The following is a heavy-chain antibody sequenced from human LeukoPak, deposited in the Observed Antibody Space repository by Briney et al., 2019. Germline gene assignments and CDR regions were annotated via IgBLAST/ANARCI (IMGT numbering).Heavy chain of an antibody. CDR2: IIPILGIA. D-gene: IGHD3-22*01. J-gene: IGHJ3*02. V-gene: IGHV1-69*02. CDR3: ARFYYDSSGSHAFDI. CDR1: GGTFSSYT. Sequence: SVKVSWKASGGTFSSYTISWVRQAPGQGLEWMGRIIPILGIANYAQKFQGRVTITADKSTSTAYMELSSLRSEDTAAYYCARFYYDSSGSHAFDIWGQGTMVTVSS.